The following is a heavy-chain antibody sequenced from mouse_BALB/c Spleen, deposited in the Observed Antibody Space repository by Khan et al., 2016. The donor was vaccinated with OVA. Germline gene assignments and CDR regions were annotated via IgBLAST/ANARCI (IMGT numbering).Heavy chain of an antibody. V-gene: IGHV1-4*01. D-gene: IGHD2-14*01. CDR2: IIPTNDYT. Sequence: VQGVESETELARPGASVKMSCKASGYTFTTYTIHWVKQRPGQGLEWIGYIIPTNDYTNYNQKFKDRATLTADKSSSTAYMQLSSLTSEDSALYSCAREGAYYRSDGWFAYWGQGTLVTVSA. J-gene: IGHJ3*01. CDR1: GYTFTTYT. CDR3: AREGAYYRSDGWFAY.